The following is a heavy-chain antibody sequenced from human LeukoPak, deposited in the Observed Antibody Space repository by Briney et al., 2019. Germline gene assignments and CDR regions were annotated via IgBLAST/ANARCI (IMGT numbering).Heavy chain of an antibody. CDR2: INPETGDP. V-gene: IGHV1-2*02. CDR1: GYRFTGYY. D-gene: IGHD5-12*01. J-gene: IGHJ4*02. CDR3: ARDPTRGDLSVY. Sequence: ASVKLSCKASGYRFTGYYIHWLRQVPGQGLEWMGWINPETGDPYYGQKFLGRVTMTRDTSISTAYMELSRLTSDDMAVYYCARDPTRGDLSVYWGQGSLVTVSS.